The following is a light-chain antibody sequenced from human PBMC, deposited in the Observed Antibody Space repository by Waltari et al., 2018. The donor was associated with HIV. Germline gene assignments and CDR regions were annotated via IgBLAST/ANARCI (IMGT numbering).Light chain of an antibody. CDR1: PSIGNY. Sequence: DIQMTQSPSSLSASVGDRVTIICRASPSIGNYLNWYHQKSGTAPELLLYAASSLQSGVPSRFSGSGSGTDFTLTITSLQPEDFATYYCQQSSSSPPTFSQGTKVEI. CDR3: QQSSSSPPT. J-gene: IGKJ2*01. V-gene: IGKV1-39*01. CDR2: AAS.